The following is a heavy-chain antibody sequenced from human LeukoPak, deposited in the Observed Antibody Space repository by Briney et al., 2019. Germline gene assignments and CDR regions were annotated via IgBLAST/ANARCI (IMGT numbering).Heavy chain of an antibody. CDR1: GXSTRSRNDY. D-gene: IGHD5-12*01. CDR3: ARHARPGCSGYENAFDI. V-gene: IGHV4-39*01. Sequence: SETLSLTCTVPGXSTRSRNDYWDWIRQPPGKGLEWLGNFYDSGSTYYKPSVKTRVNISGDTSKIQFCLKLTSVTPADTAVYYCARHARPGCSGYENAFDIWGQGTMVTVSS. J-gene: IGHJ3*02. CDR2: FYDSGST.